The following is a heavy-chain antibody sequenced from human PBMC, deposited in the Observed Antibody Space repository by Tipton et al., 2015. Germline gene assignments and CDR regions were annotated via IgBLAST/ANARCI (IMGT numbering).Heavy chain of an antibody. CDR1: AYSISSDYY. Sequence: TLSLTCAVSAYSISSDYYWGWIRQPPGKGLEWIGSISHSGNTYYNPSLKSRVTISVDTSKNQFSLILTSVTAADTAVYYCARAYDYGDSPPGPLGYWGQGTLVTVSS. CDR2: ISHSGNT. J-gene: IGHJ4*02. V-gene: IGHV4-38-2*01. CDR3: ARAYDYGDSPPGPLGY. D-gene: IGHD4-17*01.